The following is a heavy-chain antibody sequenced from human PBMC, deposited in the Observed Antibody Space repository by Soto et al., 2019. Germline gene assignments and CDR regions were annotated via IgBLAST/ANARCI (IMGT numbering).Heavy chain of an antibody. J-gene: IGHJ6*02. CDR3: VKERYAQLWLEDYGMDV. D-gene: IGHD5-18*01. V-gene: IGHV3-30*18. CDR1: GFTFSSYG. Sequence: SRRLSCAASGFTFSSYGIHWVRQAPGKGLEWVALISYDGTDKYYADSVKGRFTISRDNSKNTLYMQMSSLGTEDTAVYYCVKERYAQLWLEDYGMDVWGQGTTVTVSS. CDR2: ISYDGTDK.